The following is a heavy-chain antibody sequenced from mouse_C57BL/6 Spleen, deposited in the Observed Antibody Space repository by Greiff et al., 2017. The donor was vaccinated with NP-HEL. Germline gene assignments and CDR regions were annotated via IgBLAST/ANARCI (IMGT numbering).Heavy chain of an antibody. CDR3: ARTSLRSFAY. D-gene: IGHD1-1*01. J-gene: IGHJ3*01. V-gene: IGHV1-7*01. CDR2: INPSSGYT. Sequence: VQLQESGAELAKPGASVKLSCKASGYTFTSYWMHWVKQRPGQGLEWIGYINPSSGYTKYNQKFKDKATLTADISSSTAYMQLSSLTYEDSAVYYCARTSLRSFAYWGQGTLVTVSA. CDR1: GYTFTSYW.